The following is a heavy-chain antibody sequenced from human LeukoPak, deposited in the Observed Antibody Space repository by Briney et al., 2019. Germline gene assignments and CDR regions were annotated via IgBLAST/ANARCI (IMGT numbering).Heavy chain of an antibody. CDR1: GFTFSSYW. V-gene: IGHV3-74*01. Sequence: GGSLRLSCAASGFTFSSYWMHWVRQAPGKGLVWVSRINSDGSSTSYADSVKGRFTISRDNSKNTLYFQMNSLRAEDTAVYYCAKYSGYSIYYYYMDVWGKGTTVTISS. CDR2: INSDGSST. D-gene: IGHD5-18*01. J-gene: IGHJ6*03. CDR3: AKYSGYSIYYYYMDV.